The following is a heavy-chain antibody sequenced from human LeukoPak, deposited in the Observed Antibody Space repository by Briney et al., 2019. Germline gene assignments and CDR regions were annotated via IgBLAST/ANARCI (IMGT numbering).Heavy chain of an antibody. Sequence: GGSLRLSCAASGFTFSSYGMHWVRQAPGKGLGWVAFIRYDGSNKYYADSVKGRFTISRDNSKNTLYLQMNSLRAEDTAVYYCAKDPGGDYYYYGMDAWGQGTTVTVSS. D-gene: IGHD3-10*01. CDR1: GFTFSSYG. CDR3: AKDPGGDYYYYGMDA. V-gene: IGHV3-30*02. CDR2: IRYDGSNK. J-gene: IGHJ6*02.